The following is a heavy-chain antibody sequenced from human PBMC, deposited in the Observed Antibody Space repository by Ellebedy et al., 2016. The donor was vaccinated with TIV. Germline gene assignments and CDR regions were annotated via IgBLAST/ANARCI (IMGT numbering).Heavy chain of an antibody. CDR2: IWYDGTKT. Sequence: GESLKISXAASGFTFSRYAMHWVRQASGRGLEWVAVIWYDGTKTSYADSVKGRFTISRDNSKNTLFLQMNSLSDEDTAVYYCARDLHYYDSGAYLDYWGQGILVTVSS. J-gene: IGHJ4*02. CDR1: GFTFSRYA. D-gene: IGHD3-22*01. CDR3: ARDLHYYDSGAYLDY. V-gene: IGHV3-33*01.